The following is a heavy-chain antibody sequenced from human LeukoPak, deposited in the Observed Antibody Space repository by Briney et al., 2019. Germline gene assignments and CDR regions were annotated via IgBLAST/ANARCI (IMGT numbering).Heavy chain of an antibody. Sequence: GGSLSLSCTASGFTFSSYWMSWVRQAPGKGLEWVANIKQDGSEKYYVDSVKGRFTISRDNAKNSLYLQMNSLRAEDTAVYYCSMGDAFDIWGQGTMVTVSS. CDR3: SMGDAFDI. D-gene: IGHD2-21*01. V-gene: IGHV3-7*01. J-gene: IGHJ3*02. CDR2: IKQDGSEK. CDR1: GFTFSSYW.